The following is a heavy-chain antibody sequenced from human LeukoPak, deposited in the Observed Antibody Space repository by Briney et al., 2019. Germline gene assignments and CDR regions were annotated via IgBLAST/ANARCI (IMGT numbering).Heavy chain of an antibody. Sequence: PSETLSLTCTVSGGPISSYYWSWIRQPPGKGLEWIGYIYYSGSTNYNPSLKSRVTISVDTSKNQFSLKLSSVTAADTAVYYCARGYDSSGSTFDYWGQGTLVTVSS. J-gene: IGHJ4*02. D-gene: IGHD3-22*01. CDR2: IYYSGST. CDR1: GGPISSYY. CDR3: ARGYDSSGSTFDY. V-gene: IGHV4-59*01.